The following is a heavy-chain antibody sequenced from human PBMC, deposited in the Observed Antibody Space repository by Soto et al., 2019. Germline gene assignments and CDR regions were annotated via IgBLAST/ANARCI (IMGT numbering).Heavy chain of an antibody. CDR2: IKQDGSEK. J-gene: IGHJ6*02. CDR1: GFTFSSYW. D-gene: IGHD1-26*01. Sequence: EVQLVESGGGLVQPGGSLRLSCAASGFTFSSYWMSWVRQAPGKGLEWVANIKQDGSEKYYVDSVKGRFTISRDNAKNSLYLQMNSLRAEDTAVYYCARGGPDSGSYPPHPYYYYGMDVWGQGTTVTVSS. V-gene: IGHV3-7*01. CDR3: ARGGPDSGSYPPHPYYYYGMDV.